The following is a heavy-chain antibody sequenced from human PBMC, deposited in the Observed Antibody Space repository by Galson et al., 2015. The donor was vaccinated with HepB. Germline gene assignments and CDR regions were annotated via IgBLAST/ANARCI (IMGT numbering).Heavy chain of an antibody. D-gene: IGHD6-6*01. CDR1: AFSFDNFA. V-gene: IGHV3-23*01. Sequence: SLRLSCAAYAFSFDNFAMNWVRQAPGKGLEWVSRISAAGGGTYYADSVKGRVTISRDNSKNTLYLQMDSLRVEDTAVYYCAKNVLRSIEAIDYWGQGTLVTVSA. J-gene: IGHJ4*02. CDR2: ISAAGGGT. CDR3: AKNVLRSIEAIDY.